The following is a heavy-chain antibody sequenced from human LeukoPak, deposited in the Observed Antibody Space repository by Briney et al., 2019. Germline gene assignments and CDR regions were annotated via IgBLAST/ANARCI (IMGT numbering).Heavy chain of an antibody. CDR1: GYTFTSYA. CDR3: ARAPPRGVRGVMDWFDP. J-gene: IGHJ5*02. Sequence: ASVKVSCKASGYTFTSYAMNWVRQAPGQGLEWMGWINTNTGNPTYAQGFTGRFVFSLDTSVSTAYLQISSLKAEDTAVYYCARAPPRGVRGVMDWFDPWGQGTLVTVSS. CDR2: INTNTGNP. V-gene: IGHV7-4-1*02. D-gene: IGHD3-10*01.